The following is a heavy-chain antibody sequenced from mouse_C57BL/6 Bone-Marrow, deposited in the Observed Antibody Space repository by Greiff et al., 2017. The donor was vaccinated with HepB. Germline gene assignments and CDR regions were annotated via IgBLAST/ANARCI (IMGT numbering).Heavy chain of an antibody. CDR1: GFTFSDYG. Sequence: EVHLVESGGGLVKPGGSLKLSCAASGFTFSDYGMHWVRQTPEKRLEWVAYISSGGDYIYYADTVKGRFTISRDNARNTLYLQMSSLKSEDTAMYYCTRDAIYYGILYWYFDVWGTGTTVTVSS. CDR2: ISSGGDYI. CDR3: TRDAIYYGILYWYFDV. V-gene: IGHV5-9-1*02. D-gene: IGHD2-1*01. J-gene: IGHJ1*03.